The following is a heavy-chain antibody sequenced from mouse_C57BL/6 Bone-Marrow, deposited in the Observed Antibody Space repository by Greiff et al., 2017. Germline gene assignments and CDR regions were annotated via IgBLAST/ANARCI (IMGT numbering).Heavy chain of an antibody. V-gene: IGHV1-26*01. CDR1: GYTFTDYY. CDR3: ARGLGLGAMDY. CDR2: INPNNGGT. Sequence: EVQLQQSGPELVKPGASVKISCKASGYTFTDYYMNWVKQSHGKSLEWIGDINPNNGGTSYNQKFKGKATLTVDKSSSTAYMELRSLTSEDSAVXYCARGLGLGAMDYWGQGTSVTVSS. D-gene: IGHD4-1*01. J-gene: IGHJ4*01.